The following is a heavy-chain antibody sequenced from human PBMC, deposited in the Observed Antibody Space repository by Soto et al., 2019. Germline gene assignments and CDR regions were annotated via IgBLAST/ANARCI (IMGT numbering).Heavy chain of an antibody. CDR2: ISAYNGNT. D-gene: IGHD1-26*01. CDR1: GYTFTSYG. V-gene: IGHV1-18*01. Sequence: QVQLVQSGAEVKKPGASVKVSCKASGYTFTSYGISWVRQAPGQGLEWMGWISAYNGNTNYAQKLQGRVTMTTDTSTSTAYMGLRSLRSDDTAVYYCAGEAPYIGDYYGMDVWGQGTTVTVSS. CDR3: AGEAPYIGDYYGMDV. J-gene: IGHJ6*02.